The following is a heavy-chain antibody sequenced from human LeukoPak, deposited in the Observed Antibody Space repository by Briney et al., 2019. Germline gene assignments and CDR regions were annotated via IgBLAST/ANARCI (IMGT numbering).Heavy chain of an antibody. Sequence: ASVKVSCKASGYSFTGYYMHWVRQAPGQGLEWMGWINPNSGDTNFAQKFQGRVTMTKDTSTSTVYMEVSRLRSEDTAVYYCARGLRSSGWDYYYYYMDVWGKGTTVTVSS. V-gene: IGHV1-2*02. CDR1: GYSFTGYY. CDR3: ARGLRSSGWDYYYYYMDV. CDR2: INPNSGDT. J-gene: IGHJ6*03. D-gene: IGHD6-19*01.